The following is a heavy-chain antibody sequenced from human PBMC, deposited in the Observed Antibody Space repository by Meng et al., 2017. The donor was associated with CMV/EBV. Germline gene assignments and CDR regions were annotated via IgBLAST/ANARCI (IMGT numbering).Heavy chain of an antibody. V-gene: IGHV4-34*01. CDR2: INHSGST. CDR1: GGSFSGYY. CDR3: ARIVPAAIRHYYYGMDV. J-gene: IGHJ6*02. D-gene: IGHD2-2*01. Sequence: GSLRLSCAVYGGSFSGYYWSWIRQPPGKGLEWIGEINHSGSTSYNPSLKSRVTISVDTSKNQFSLKLSSVTAADTAVYYCARIVPAAIRHYYYGMDVWGQGTTVTVSS.